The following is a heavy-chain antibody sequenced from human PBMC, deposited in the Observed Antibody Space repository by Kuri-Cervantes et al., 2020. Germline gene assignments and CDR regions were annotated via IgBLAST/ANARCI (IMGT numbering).Heavy chain of an antibody. CDR2: ISYDGSNK. CDR3: ARDGRDPESRDWGYGMDV. V-gene: IGHV3-30-3*01. D-gene: IGHD3-16*01. Sequence: GESLKISRAASGFTFSSYAMHWVRQAPGKGLEWVAVISYDGSNKYYADSVKGRFTISRDNSKNTLYLQMNSLRAEDTAVYYCARDGRDPESRDWGYGMDVWGQGTTVTVSS. J-gene: IGHJ6*02. CDR1: GFTFSSYA.